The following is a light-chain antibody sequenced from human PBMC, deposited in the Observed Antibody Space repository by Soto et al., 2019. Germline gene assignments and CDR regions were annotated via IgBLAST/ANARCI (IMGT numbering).Light chain of an antibody. Sequence: EIVLTQSPGTLSLSPGERATLSCRASQSVSYTYLAWYQQKPGQAPRLLIYGASSRATGIPDRFSGSGSGTDFTLTISRLEPEDFEVYYCQQYGSSPPYTFGQGTKLEIK. V-gene: IGKV3-20*01. CDR2: GAS. J-gene: IGKJ2*01. CDR1: QSVSYTY. CDR3: QQYGSSPPYT.